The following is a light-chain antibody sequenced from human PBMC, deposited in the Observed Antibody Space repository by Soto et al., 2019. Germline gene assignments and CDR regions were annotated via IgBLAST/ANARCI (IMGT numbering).Light chain of an antibody. J-gene: IGKJ5*01. Sequence: EIVLTQFPATLSLSPGERATLSCRASQSVNKYLAWYQQKPGQAPRLLVYDASNTATGVPARFSGSGSGTDFTLTISSLEPEDFAVYYCQQRYIWPPISFGQGPRLEMK. CDR3: QQRYIWPPIS. V-gene: IGKV3-11*01. CDR1: QSVNKY. CDR2: DAS.